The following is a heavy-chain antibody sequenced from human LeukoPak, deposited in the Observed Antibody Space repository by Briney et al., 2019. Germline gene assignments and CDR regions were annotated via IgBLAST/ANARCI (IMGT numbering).Heavy chain of an antibody. Sequence: GGSLRLSCAASGFTFGDYAMNWVRQAPGKGLEWVSSISSGGSYISYSDSVKGRFTVSRDNAKDSLFLQMRSLRDEDTAVYYCARGPALYCTSSSCLDGVDWGQGTLVSVSS. J-gene: IGHJ4*02. CDR1: GFTFGDYA. CDR3: ARGPALYCTSSSCLDGVD. V-gene: IGHV3-21*01. D-gene: IGHD2-2*01. CDR2: ISSGGSYI.